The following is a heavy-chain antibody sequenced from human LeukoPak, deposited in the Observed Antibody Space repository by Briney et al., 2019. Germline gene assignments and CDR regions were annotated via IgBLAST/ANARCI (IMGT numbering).Heavy chain of an antibody. Sequence: GGSLRLSCAASGFIFRNYAMSWVRRAPGKGLEWVSAITGSGDTTYYADSVKGRFTISRDNSKNTLYVEMNTLRAEDTAVYYCAKWGDYDILTGYYVSDFWGQGALVTVSS. CDR1: GFIFRNYA. D-gene: IGHD3-9*01. V-gene: IGHV3-23*01. CDR2: ITGSGDTT. CDR3: AKWGDYDILTGYYVSDF. J-gene: IGHJ4*02.